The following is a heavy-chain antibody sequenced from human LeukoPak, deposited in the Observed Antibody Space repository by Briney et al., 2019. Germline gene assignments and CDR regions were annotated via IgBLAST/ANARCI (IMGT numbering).Heavy chain of an antibody. J-gene: IGHJ6*02. Sequence: GGSLRLSCAASGFTFSSYAMSWVRQAPGKGLEWASAISGTGAGTYYADSVKGRFTISRDNSKNTLYLQMNSLRAEDTAEYYCARDRVAAAGTHYYYGMDVWGQGTTVTVS. CDR2: ISGTGAGT. V-gene: IGHV3-23*01. CDR3: ARDRVAAAGTHYYYGMDV. CDR1: GFTFSSYA. D-gene: IGHD6-13*01.